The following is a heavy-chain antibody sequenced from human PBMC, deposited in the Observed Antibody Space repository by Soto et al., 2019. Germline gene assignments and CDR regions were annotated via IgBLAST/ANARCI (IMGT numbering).Heavy chain of an antibody. CDR3: ARGGGIVAVTAPYDQ. V-gene: IGHV1-46*03. J-gene: IGHJ4*02. CDR1: GYTFTSYY. CDR2: INPSGGYT. Sequence: ASVKVSCKASGYTFTSYYMNWVRQAPGQGLEWLGIINPSGGYTTYAQRFLGRVTMTSDTSTSTVHMELGSLTSEDTAVYYCARGGGIVAVTAPYDQWGQGTLVTVSS. D-gene: IGHD2-21*02.